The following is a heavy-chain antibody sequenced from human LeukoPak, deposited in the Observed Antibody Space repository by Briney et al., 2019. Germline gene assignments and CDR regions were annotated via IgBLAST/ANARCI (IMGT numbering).Heavy chain of an antibody. CDR2: IWFDKNQ. D-gene: IGHD3-10*01. CDR3: ARDYGRSRDYGMDV. V-gene: IGHV3-33*01. J-gene: IGHJ6*02. CDR1: GFILNDYG. Sequence: GRSLRLSCAASGFILNDYGMHWVRQAPGKGLEWVADIWFDKNQHFADSVKGRFAISRDNSKNTVYLQINSLRAEDTAMYYCARDYGRSRDYGMDVWGQGTTVTVSS.